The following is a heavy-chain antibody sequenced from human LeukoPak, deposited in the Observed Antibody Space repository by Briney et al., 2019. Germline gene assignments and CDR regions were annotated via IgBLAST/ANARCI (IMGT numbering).Heavy chain of an antibody. D-gene: IGHD3-22*01. CDR2: IGTAGDT. CDR1: GFTFNSYD. J-gene: IGHJ4*02. Sequence: PGGSLRLSCAASGFTFNSYDMHWVRQATGKGLEWVSAIGTAGDTYYPGSVKGRFTISRENAKNSLYLQMNSLRAGDAAVYYCARATDSGDFDYWGQGTLVTVSS. CDR3: ARATDSGDFDY. V-gene: IGHV3-13*01.